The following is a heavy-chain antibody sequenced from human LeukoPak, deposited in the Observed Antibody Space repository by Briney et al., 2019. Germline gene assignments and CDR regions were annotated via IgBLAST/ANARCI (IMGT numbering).Heavy chain of an antibody. CDR1: GFTFSGYS. Sequence: PGGSLRLSCAASGFTFSGYSMSWVRQAPGKGLEWVSIISSSSSHIFDADSVKGRFAISRDNAKNSLYLQMNSLRPEDTAVYYCATYRQVLLPFESWGQGTLVTVSS. J-gene: IGHJ4*02. CDR2: ISSSSSHI. D-gene: IGHD2-8*02. CDR3: ATYRQVLLPFES. V-gene: IGHV3-21*01.